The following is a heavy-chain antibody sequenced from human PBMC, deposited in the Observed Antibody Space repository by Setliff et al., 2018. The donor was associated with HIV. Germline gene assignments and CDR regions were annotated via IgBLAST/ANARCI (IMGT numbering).Heavy chain of an antibody. CDR3: ARDRLTYYFDY. J-gene: IGHJ4*02. V-gene: IGHV4-61*02. D-gene: IGHD3-22*01. CDR2: AYISESS. Sequence: SETLSLTCSVSGGSVGSGSYYWSWVRQPAGKGLEWIGRAYISESSHYNPSLKSRVTISVDTSKNQFSLKLSSVTAADTAVYYCARDRLTYYFDYWGQGILVTVSS. CDR1: GGSVGSGSYY.